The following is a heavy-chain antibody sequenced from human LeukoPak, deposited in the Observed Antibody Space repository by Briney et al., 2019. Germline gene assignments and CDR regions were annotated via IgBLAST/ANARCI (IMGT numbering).Heavy chain of an antibody. CDR2: IYPGDSDT. V-gene: IGHV5-51*01. CDR1: GYSFTSYW. CDR3: ARQGSSAYDYMDV. Sequence: GESLKISCKGSGYSFTSYWIGWVRQMPGKGLEWMGIIYPGDSDTRYSPSFQGQVTISVDKSISTAYLQWTSLKASDTAMYYCARQGSSAYDYMDVWGKGTTVTVSS. D-gene: IGHD2-2*01. J-gene: IGHJ6*03.